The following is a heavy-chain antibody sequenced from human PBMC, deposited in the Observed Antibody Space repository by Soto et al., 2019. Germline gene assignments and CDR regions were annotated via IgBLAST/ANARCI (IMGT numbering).Heavy chain of an antibody. J-gene: IGHJ4*02. V-gene: IGHV1-69*06. D-gene: IGHD2-15*01. CDR3: ARRDSGGFFRFFDS. CDR2: TGSGTGPG. Sequence: QVQLVQSGTEVKKPGSSVKVSCKTSGGSLSTNPISWVRQAPGQGLEWMGGTGSGTGPGNHAQKFQGRLTVTAAKSTGTVYMELTKLSSEDTAVYYCARRDSGGFFRFFDSWGQGTLVTVSS. CDR1: GGSLSTNP.